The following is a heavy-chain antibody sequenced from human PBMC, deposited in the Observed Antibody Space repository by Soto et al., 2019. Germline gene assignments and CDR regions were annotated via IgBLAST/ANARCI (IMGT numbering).Heavy chain of an antibody. V-gene: IGHV4-34*01. CDR1: GGSFSGYQ. Sequence: SETLSLTCGVYGGSFSGYQWNWIRQSPGQGLEWIGEINHSGTTKYNPSLESRTNLSVDTSKKQFSLKMFSVTAADTAIYYCARGWRFDPWGQGTQVTAPQ. D-gene: IGHD1-1*01. CDR3: ARGWRFDP. J-gene: IGHJ5*02. CDR2: INHSGTT.